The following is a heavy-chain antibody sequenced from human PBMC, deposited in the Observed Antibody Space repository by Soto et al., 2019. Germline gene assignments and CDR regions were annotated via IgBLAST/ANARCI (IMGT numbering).Heavy chain of an antibody. CDR1: SGSLRGYY. CDR3: ARAPKVSGSAQTRPDF. V-gene: IGHV4-34*01. Sequence: PSETLSLTCSLYSGSLRGYYWSWIRQPPGKGLEWIGEISPSGTTNYSPSLKSRVSISVATSKNQFSLNLTSLTAADTAVYYCARAPKVSGSAQTRPDFWGQGSLVTVSS. D-gene: IGHD6-6*01. CDR2: ISPSGTT. J-gene: IGHJ4*02.